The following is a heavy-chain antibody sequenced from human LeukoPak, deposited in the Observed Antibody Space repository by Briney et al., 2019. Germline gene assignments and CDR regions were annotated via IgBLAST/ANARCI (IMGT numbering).Heavy chain of an antibody. J-gene: IGHJ4*02. V-gene: IGHV4-39*01. D-gene: IGHD2-15*01. Sequence: PSETLSLTCTVSGGSISSSSYYWGWIRQPPGKGLEWIGSIYYSGSTYYNPSLKSRVTISVDTSKNQFSLKLSSVTAADTAVYYCARASVAAFWGQGTLVTVSS. CDR2: IYYSGST. CDR3: ARASVAAF. CDR1: GGSISSSSYY.